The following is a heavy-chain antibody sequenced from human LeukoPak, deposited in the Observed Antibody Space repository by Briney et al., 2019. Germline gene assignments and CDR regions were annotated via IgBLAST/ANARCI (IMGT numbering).Heavy chain of an antibody. CDR1: GGSISSYY. CDR2: IYYSGST. D-gene: IGHD3-3*01. V-gene: IGHV4-59*08. CDR3: ARASYYDFLSIDY. J-gene: IGHJ4*02. Sequence: KPSETLSLTCTVSGGSISSYYWSWIRQPPGEGLEWIGYIYYSGSTNYNPSLKSRVTISVDTSKNQFSLKLSSVTAADTAVYCCARASYYDFLSIDYWGQGTLVTVSS.